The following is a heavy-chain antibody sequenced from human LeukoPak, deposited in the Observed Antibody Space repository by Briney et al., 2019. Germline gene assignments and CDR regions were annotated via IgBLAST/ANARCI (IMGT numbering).Heavy chain of an antibody. Sequence: PSETLSLTCTVSGGSISSYYWSWIRQPPGKGLEWIGYIYYSGSTNYNPSLKSRVTISVDKSKNQFSLKLSSVTAADTAVYYCARVSWAAQIDYWGQGTLVTVSS. CDR3: ARVSWAAQIDY. J-gene: IGHJ4*02. CDR1: GGSISSYY. CDR2: IYYSGST. V-gene: IGHV4-59*12. D-gene: IGHD6-13*01.